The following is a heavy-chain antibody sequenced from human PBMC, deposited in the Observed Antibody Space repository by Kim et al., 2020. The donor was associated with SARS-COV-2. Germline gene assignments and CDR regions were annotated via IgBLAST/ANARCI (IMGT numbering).Heavy chain of an antibody. D-gene: IGHD6-19*01. Sequence: SETLSLTCTVSGGSISSSSYYWGWIRQPPGKGLEWIGSIYYSGSTYYNPYLKSRVTISVDTSKNQFSLKLSSVTAADTAVYYCASGIAVAGSDDYYYYYGMDVWGQGTTVTVSS. V-gene: IGHV4-39*01. CDR2: IYYSGST. CDR3: ASGIAVAGSDDYYYYYGMDV. J-gene: IGHJ6*02. CDR1: GGSISSSSYY.